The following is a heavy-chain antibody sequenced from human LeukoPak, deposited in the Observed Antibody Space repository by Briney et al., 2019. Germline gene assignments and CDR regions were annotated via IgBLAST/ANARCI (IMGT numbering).Heavy chain of an antibody. CDR2: ISYDGSNK. V-gene: IGHV3-30*04. D-gene: IGHD6-19*01. CDR3: AMFGYSSGYYLDY. CDR1: GFTFSSNA. Sequence: GGSLRLSCEASGFTFSSNAMSWVRQAPGKGLEWVAVISYDGSNKYYADSVKGRFTISRDNSKNTLYLQMNSLRAEDTAVYYCAMFGYSSGYYLDYWGQGTLVTVSS. J-gene: IGHJ4*02.